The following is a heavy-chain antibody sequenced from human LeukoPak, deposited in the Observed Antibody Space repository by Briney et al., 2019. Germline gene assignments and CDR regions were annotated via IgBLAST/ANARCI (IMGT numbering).Heavy chain of an antibody. V-gene: IGHV3-23*01. Sequence: GGSLRLSCAASGFTFSSYAMSWVRQAPGKGLEWVSAISGSGGSTYYADSVKGRFTISRDNSKNTLYLQMNSLRAEDTAVYYCAKREDYDILTGYQDYWGQGTLVTASS. CDR1: GFTFSSYA. CDR2: ISGSGGST. D-gene: IGHD3-9*01. J-gene: IGHJ4*02. CDR3: AKREDYDILTGYQDY.